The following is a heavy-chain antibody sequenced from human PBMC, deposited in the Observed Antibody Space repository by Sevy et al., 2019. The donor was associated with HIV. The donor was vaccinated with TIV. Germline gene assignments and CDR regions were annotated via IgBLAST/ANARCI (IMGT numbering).Heavy chain of an antibody. Sequence: ASVKVSCKASGGTFSSYAISWVRQAPGQGLEWMGGISPIFGTANYAQKFQGRVTITADESTSTAYMELSSLRSEDTAVYYCARGKNRESDYYYYGMDVWGQGTTVTVSS. J-gene: IGHJ6*02. CDR3: ARGKNRESDYYYYGMDV. V-gene: IGHV1-69*13. CDR1: GGTFSSYA. D-gene: IGHD3-10*01. CDR2: ISPIFGTA.